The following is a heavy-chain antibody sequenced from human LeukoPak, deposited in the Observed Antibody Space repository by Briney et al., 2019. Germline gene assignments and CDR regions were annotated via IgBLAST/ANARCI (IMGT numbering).Heavy chain of an antibody. CDR2: ISWNSGSI. Sequence: PGGSLRLSCAASGFTLDDYAMHWVRQAPGKGLEWVSGISWNSGSIGYADSVKGRFTISRDNAKNSLYLQMNSLRAEDTALYYCALGSGLGVTTHTGYWGQGTLVTVSS. CDR3: ALGSGLGVTTHTGY. D-gene: IGHD4-17*01. CDR1: GFTLDDYA. J-gene: IGHJ4*02. V-gene: IGHV3-9*01.